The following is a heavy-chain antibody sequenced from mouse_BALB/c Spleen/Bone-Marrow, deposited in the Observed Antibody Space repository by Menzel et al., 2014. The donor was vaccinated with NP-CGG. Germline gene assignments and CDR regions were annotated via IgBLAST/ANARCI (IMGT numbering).Heavy chain of an antibody. CDR1: GFNIKDPY. J-gene: IGHJ2*01. CDR3: ARYYYGYYFDY. Sequence: VQLQQSGAELVKPGASVKLSCTASGFNIKDPYMHWVKQRPEQGLEWIGRIDPANGNTKYDPKFQGKATITADTSSNTAYLQLSSLTSEDTAVYYCARYYYGYYFDYWGQGTTPTVSS. V-gene: IGHV14-3*02. CDR2: IDPANGNT. D-gene: IGHD1-2*01.